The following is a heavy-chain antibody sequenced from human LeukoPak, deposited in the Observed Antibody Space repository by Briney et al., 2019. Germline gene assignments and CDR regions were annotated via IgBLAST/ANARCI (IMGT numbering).Heavy chain of an antibody. J-gene: IGHJ5*02. CDR1: GGSFSGYY. V-gene: IGHV4-34*01. CDR3: ARGGYYGSGNDFRFDP. D-gene: IGHD3-10*01. Sequence: SETLSLTCAVYGGSFSGYYWSWIRQPPGKGLEWIGEINHSGSTNYNPSPKSRVTISVEKPKNQFSLKLKSVTAAGTAVYYCARGGYYGSGNDFRFDPWGQGTLVTVSS. CDR2: INHSGST.